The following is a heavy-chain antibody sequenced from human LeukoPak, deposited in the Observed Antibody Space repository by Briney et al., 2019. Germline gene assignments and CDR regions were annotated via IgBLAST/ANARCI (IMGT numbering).Heavy chain of an antibody. CDR3: ARHYDFWSAYNY. CDR2: IYHTGSV. Sequence: SETLSLTCAVSDGSINSNYWWTWVRQSPGKGLEWIGEIYHTGSVNYNLSLESRVTISRDRSKNQFSLMLRSVTAADTAVYYCARHYDFWSAYNYWGQGILVTVSS. J-gene: IGHJ4*02. CDR1: DGSINSNYW. V-gene: IGHV4-4*02. D-gene: IGHD3-3*01.